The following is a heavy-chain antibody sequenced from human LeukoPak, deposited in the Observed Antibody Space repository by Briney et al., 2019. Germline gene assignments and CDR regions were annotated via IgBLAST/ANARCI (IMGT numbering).Heavy chain of an antibody. V-gene: IGHV3-23*01. J-gene: IGHJ4*02. D-gene: IGHD5-24*01. CDR1: GFTFSSYG. Sequence: GGSLTLSCAASGFTFSSYGMSWVRQAPGKGLEWVSAISGNGSSTYYADSVKGRFTISRDNSKNTLYLQMNSLRAEDTALYYCAKELVAGYNYGFDYWGQGTLVTVSS. CDR2: ISGNGSST. CDR3: AKELVAGYNYGFDY.